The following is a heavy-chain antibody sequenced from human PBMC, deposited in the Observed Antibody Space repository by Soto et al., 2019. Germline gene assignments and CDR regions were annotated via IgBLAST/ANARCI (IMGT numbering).Heavy chain of an antibody. D-gene: IGHD2-2*01. V-gene: IGHV4-59*08. J-gene: IGHJ5*02. CDR2: IYYSGST. CDR3: ARHAGYCSSTNCPNWFDP. CDR1: GGSISRYY. Sequence: SETLSLTCTVSGGSISRYYWSWIRQPPGKGLEWIGYIYYSGSTNYNPSLKSRVTISVDTSKNQFSLKLSSVTAADTAVYYCARHAGYCSSTNCPNWFDPWGQGTLVTVSS.